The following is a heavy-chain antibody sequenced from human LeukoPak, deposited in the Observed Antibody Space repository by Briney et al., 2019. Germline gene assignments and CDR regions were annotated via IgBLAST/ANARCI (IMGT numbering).Heavy chain of an antibody. D-gene: IGHD5-24*01. CDR1: GGSISSSRYY. J-gene: IGHJ3*01. Sequence: SETLSLTCTVSGGSISSSRYYWGWIRQPPGKGLEWIGTIYYNGDTYYNPSLNSRVTISVDTSKNQCSLKLSSVTAADTAVYYCASPREMATIYDAFDVWGQGTMVIVSS. V-gene: IGHV4-39*01. CDR2: IYYNGDT. CDR3: ASPREMATIYDAFDV.